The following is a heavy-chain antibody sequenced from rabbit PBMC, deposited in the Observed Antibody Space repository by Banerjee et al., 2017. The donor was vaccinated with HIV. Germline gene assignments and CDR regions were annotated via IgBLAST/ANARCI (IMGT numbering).Heavy chain of an antibody. J-gene: IGHJ4*01. V-gene: IGHV1S43*01. CDR2: IYTSSGST. CDR1: GIDFISYYY. Sequence: QQQLEESGGGLVKPGGTLTLTCKASGIDFISYYYMCWVRQAPGKGLEWIACIYTSSGSTWYASWVNGRFTISRSTSLNTVDLKMTSLTAADTATYFCARDPGYGGYGFFNLWGPGTLVTVS. D-gene: IGHD6-1*01. CDR3: ARDPGYGGYGFFNL.